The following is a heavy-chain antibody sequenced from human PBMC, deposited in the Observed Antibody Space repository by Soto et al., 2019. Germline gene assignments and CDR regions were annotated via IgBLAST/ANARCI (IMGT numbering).Heavy chain of an antibody. Sequence: SETLSLTCAVYGGSFSGYYWSWIRQPPGKGLEWSGEINHSGSTNYNPSLKSRVTISVDTSKNQFSLKLSSVTAADTAVYYCARVGYVGNWFDPWGQGTLVTVSS. D-gene: IGHD5-18*01. V-gene: IGHV4-34*01. CDR2: INHSGST. J-gene: IGHJ5*02. CDR3: ARVGYVGNWFDP. CDR1: GGSFSGYY.